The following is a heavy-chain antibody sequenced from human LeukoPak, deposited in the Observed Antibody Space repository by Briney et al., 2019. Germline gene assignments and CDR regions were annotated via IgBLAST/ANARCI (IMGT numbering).Heavy chain of an antibody. CDR1: GFTVSSNY. D-gene: IGHD3-10*01. V-gene: IGHV3-66*01. J-gene: IGHJ4*02. Sequence: GGSLRLSCAASGFTVSSNYMSWVRQAPGKGLEWVSVIYSGGSTYYADSVKSRFTISRDNSKNTLYLQMNSLRAEDTAVYYCARDTYGSGSYYNNYWGQGTLVTVSS. CDR3: ARDTYGSGSYYNNY. CDR2: IYSGGST.